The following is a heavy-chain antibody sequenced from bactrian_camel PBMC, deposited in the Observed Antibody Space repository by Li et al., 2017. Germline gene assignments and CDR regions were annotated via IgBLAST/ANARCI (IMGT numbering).Heavy chain of an antibody. J-gene: IGHJ6*01. D-gene: IGHD6*01. Sequence: QLVESGGGSAQAGGSLRLTCVLDTYTYNTRCLGWFRQAPGREREKVAIIDGAGATGTTGSVKGRFTISKDNAKNTVYLQMNSLKPEDTAMYYCAARVRFCNGHWRSSIDFDYWGQGTQVTVS. V-gene: IGHV3S6*01. CDR1: TYTYNTRC. CDR3: AARVRFCNGHWRSSIDFDY. CDR2: IDGAGATG.